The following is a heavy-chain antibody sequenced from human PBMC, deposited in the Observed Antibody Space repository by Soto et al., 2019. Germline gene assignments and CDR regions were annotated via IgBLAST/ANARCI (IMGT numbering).Heavy chain of an antibody. Sequence: SETLSLTCAVYGGFVSSGSYYWSWIRQPPGKGLEWIGEMSHSGGTHFNPSLKSRVTISVDTSKNQFSLNIYSVTAADTALYYCARVERGTVTTVVDAFDIWGPGTMVIVSS. CDR1: GGFVSSGSYY. J-gene: IGHJ3*02. D-gene: IGHD1-1*01. CDR3: ARVERGTVTTVVDAFDI. CDR2: MSHSGGT. V-gene: IGHV4-61*01.